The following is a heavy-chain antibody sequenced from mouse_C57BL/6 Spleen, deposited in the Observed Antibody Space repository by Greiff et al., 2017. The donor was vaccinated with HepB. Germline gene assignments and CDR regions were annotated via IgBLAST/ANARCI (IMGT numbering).Heavy chain of an antibody. CDR1: GFTFSSYA. V-gene: IGHV5-4*01. Sequence: EVQLVESGGGLVKPGGSLKLSCAASGFTFSSYAMSWVRQTPEKRLEWVATISAGGSYTYYPDNVKGRFTISRDNAKNNLYLQMSHLKSEDTAMYYCARDSSVVAFDDGGQGTTLTVSS. CDR3: ARDSSVVAFDD. CDR2: ISAGGSYT. J-gene: IGHJ2*01. D-gene: IGHD1-1*01.